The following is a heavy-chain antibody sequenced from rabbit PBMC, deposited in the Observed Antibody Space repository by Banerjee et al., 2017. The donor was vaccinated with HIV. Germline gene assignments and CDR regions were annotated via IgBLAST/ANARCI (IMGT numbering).Heavy chain of an antibody. Sequence: QEQLVESGGGLVKPEGSLTLTCTASGLSFSNKYVMCWVRQAPGKGLEWIGCISAGSSGTTYYASWAKGRFTISRSTSLNTVDLKMTSLTAADTATYFCARDSSGHADYGDASLWGPGTLVTVS. D-gene: IGHD2-1*01. CDR1: GLSFSNKYV. J-gene: IGHJ4*01. CDR3: ARDSSGHADYGDASL. CDR2: ISAGSSGTT. V-gene: IGHV1S45*01.